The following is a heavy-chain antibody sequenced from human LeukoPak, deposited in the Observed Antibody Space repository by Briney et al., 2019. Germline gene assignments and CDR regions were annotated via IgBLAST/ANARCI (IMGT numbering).Heavy chain of an antibody. Sequence: PSETLSLTCTVSGGSISSYYWSWIRQPPGKGLEWIGYIYYSGSTNYNPSLKSRVTISVDTSKNQFSLKLSSVTAADTAVYYCARGGDGSGHLGAFDIWGQGTMVTVSS. V-gene: IGHV4-59*01. D-gene: IGHD3-22*01. J-gene: IGHJ3*02. CDR1: GGSISSYY. CDR3: ARGGDGSGHLGAFDI. CDR2: IYYSGST.